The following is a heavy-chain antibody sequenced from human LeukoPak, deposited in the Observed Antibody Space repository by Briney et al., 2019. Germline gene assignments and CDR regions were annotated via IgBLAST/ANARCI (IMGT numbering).Heavy chain of an antibody. CDR3: ARETTYYGSGMYYYYYMDV. V-gene: IGHV4-4*02. Sequence: PSGTLSLTCAVSGGSISSSNWWSWVRQPPGKGLEWIGSIYHSGSTYYNPSLKSRVTISVDTSKNQFSLKLSSETAADTAVYYCARETTYYGSGMYYYYYMDVWGKGTTVTVSS. D-gene: IGHD3-10*01. CDR1: GGSISSSNW. J-gene: IGHJ6*03. CDR2: IYHSGST.